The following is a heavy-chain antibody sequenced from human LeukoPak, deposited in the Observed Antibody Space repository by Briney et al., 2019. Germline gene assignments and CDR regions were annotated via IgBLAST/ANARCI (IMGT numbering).Heavy chain of an antibody. D-gene: IGHD3-10*01. CDR2: IFSGGST. J-gene: IGHJ4*02. CDR1: GFTVGSNY. Sequence: GGSLRLSCAASGFTVGSNYMSWVRQAPGKGLEWVSVIFSGGSTYYADSVKGRFTISRDKSNNTLYLQMNSLRAEDTAVYYCARGPGKASFDYWGQGTLVTVSS. CDR3: ARGPGKASFDY. V-gene: IGHV3-53*01.